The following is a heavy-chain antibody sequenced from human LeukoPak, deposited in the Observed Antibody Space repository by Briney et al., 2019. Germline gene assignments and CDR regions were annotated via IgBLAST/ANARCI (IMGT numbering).Heavy chain of an antibody. D-gene: IGHD6-13*01. V-gene: IGHV4-31*03. J-gene: IGHJ5*02. CDR2: IYYSGST. CDR1: GDSISSGGYY. Sequence: SETLSLTCTVSGDSISSGGYYWSWIRQHPGKGLEWIGYIYYSGSTYYNPSLKSRVTISVDTSKNQFSLKLSSVTAADTAVYYCARARWGIAAAGSKDWFDPWGQGTLVTVSS. CDR3: ARARWGIAAAGSKDWFDP.